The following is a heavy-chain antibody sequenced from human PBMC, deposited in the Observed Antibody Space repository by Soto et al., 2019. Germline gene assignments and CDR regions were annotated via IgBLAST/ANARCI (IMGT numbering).Heavy chain of an antibody. CDR2: IYPGDSDT. Sequence: GESLKISCKGSGYSFTSYWIGWVRQMPGKGLEWMGIIYPGDSDTRYSPSFQGQVTNSADKSISTAYLQWSSLKASDTAMYYCARPGSPYYYYYGMDVWGQGTTVTVSS. CDR3: ARPGSPYYYYYGMDV. J-gene: IGHJ6*02. V-gene: IGHV5-51*01. CDR1: GYSFTSYW. D-gene: IGHD3-10*01.